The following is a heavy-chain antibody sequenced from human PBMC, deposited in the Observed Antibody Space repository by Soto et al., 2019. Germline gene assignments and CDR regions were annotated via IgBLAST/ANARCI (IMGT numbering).Heavy chain of an antibody. J-gene: IGHJ6*02. CDR3: ARGGRRSPSMDV. Sequence: QVQLQESGPGLVKPSQTLSLTCTVSSGSISSGGYYWSWIRQHPGKGLEWIGYIYCSGSTYYNPSLKSRVTISVDTSKNQFSLKLSSVTAADTAVYYCARGGRRSPSMDVWGQGTTVTVSS. CDR2: IYCSGST. CDR1: SGSISSGGYY. V-gene: IGHV4-31*03.